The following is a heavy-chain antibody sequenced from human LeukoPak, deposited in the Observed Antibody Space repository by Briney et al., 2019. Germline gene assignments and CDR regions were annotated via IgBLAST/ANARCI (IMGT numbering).Heavy chain of an antibody. CDR2: IFYSGST. CDR1: GGSMSSYY. CDR3: ARRQNVGATDSFDI. J-gene: IGHJ3*02. Sequence: EASETLSLTCTVSGGSMSSYYWSWIRQPPGKGLEWIGYIFYSGSTYYNPSLKSRVTMSVDTSKNQFSLKLSSVTAADTAVYYCARRQNVGATDSFDIWGQGTVVTLSS. D-gene: IGHD1-26*01. V-gene: IGHV4-59*08.